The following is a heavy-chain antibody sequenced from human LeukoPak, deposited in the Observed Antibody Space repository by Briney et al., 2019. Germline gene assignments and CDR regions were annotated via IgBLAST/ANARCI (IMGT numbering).Heavy chain of an antibody. CDR1: GYTFTSYA. D-gene: IGHD1-1*01. J-gene: IGHJ5*02. CDR2: IIPIFGTA. V-gene: IGHV1-69*05. Sequence: GASVKVSCKASGYTFTSYAISWVRQAPGQGLEWMGGIIPIFGTANYAQKFQGRVTITTDESTSTAYMELSSLRSEDTAVYYCARGIRAGTTFWFDPWGQGTLVTVSS. CDR3: ARGIRAGTTFWFDP.